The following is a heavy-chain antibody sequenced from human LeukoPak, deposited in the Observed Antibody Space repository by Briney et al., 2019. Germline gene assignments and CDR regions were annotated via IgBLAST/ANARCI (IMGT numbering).Heavy chain of an antibody. J-gene: IGHJ4*02. Sequence: ASVKVSCKASGYTFTGYYMHWVRQAPGQGLEWMGWINPNSGGTNYAQKFQGRVTMSRDTSISTVYMELSRLTSDDTALYYCARVNLAVTSSLDSWGQGTLVTVSS. V-gene: IGHV1-2*02. CDR3: ARVNLAVTSSLDS. CDR2: INPNSGGT. D-gene: IGHD2-21*02. CDR1: GYTFTGYY.